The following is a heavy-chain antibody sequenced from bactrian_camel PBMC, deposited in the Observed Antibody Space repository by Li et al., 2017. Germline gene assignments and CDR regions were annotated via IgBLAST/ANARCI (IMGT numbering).Heavy chain of an antibody. CDR3: AAGRYTAVAWDAADFGY. CDR2: VYVNGRGT. J-gene: IGHJ6*01. CDR1: GFTFNNYH. Sequence: QLVESGGGLVQPGGSLRLSCAASGFTFNNYHMSWVRQAPGKGLEWVSAVYVNGRGTGYADSVKGRFTISRDNAKTTVYLQMNSLKSEDTALYYCAAGRYTAVAWDAADFGYWGQGTQVTVS. D-gene: IGHD6*01. V-gene: IGHV3S40*01.